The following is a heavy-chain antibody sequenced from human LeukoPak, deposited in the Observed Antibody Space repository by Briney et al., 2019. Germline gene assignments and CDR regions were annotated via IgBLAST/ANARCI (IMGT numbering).Heavy chain of an antibody. CDR1: GFSLSTST. Sequence: GGSLRLSCAASGFSLSTSTMNWVRQAPGKGLEWISSIGKTSRDMYYADSVRGRFTISRDNAKNSLFLLMNSLRVEDTSVYYCVRGDNSDYWGQGTLVTVSS. D-gene: IGHD1-14*01. CDR2: IGKTSRDM. J-gene: IGHJ4*02. CDR3: VRGDNSDY. V-gene: IGHV3-21*01.